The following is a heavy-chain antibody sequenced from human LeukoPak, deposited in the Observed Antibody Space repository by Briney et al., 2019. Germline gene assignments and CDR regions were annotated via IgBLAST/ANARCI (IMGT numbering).Heavy chain of an antibody. CDR2: IIPIFGTA. J-gene: IGHJ5*02. CDR1: GGTFSSYA. Sequence: WASVKVSCRASGGTFSSYAISWVRQAPGQGLEWMGGIIPIFGTANYAQKFQGRVTITADESTSTVYMELSSLRSEDTAFYYCATDHSMANTAWWFDPWGQGTLVTVSS. V-gene: IGHV1-69*13. CDR3: ATDHSMANTAWWFDP. D-gene: IGHD5-24*01.